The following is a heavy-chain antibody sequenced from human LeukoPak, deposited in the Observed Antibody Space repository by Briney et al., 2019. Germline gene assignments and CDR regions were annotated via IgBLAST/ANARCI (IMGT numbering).Heavy chain of an antibody. CDR1: GFIFSSYA. CDR2: ISGSGGST. Sequence: GGSLRLSCAASGFIFSSYAMSWVRQAPGKGLEWVSAISGSGGSTYYADSVKGRFTISRDNSKNTLYLQMNSLGAEDTAVYYCAKAGGGDSGYFDYWGQGTLVTVSS. D-gene: IGHD2-8*02. CDR3: AKAGGGDSGYFDY. J-gene: IGHJ4*02. V-gene: IGHV3-23*01.